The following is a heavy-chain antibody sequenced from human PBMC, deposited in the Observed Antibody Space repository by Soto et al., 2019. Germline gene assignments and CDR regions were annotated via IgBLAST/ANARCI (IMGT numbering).Heavy chain of an antibody. CDR2: INADNGDI. V-gene: IGHV1-18*01. D-gene: IGHD2-15*01. Sequence: QVRLVQSGAEVKKPGASVKVSCKTSGYRFSSYGISWVRQAPGQGLEWMGWINADNGDIKYSEKFQGRVTMTTDTSTRTVHMELRTLTSVDTAVFYCARWVVAAGTGEMDVWGQGTTVTVSS. CDR1: GYRFSSYG. J-gene: IGHJ6*02. CDR3: ARWVVAAGTGEMDV.